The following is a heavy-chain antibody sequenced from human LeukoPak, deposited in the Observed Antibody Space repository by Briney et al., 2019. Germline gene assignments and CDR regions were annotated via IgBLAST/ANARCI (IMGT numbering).Heavy chain of an antibody. CDR2: INPNSGGT. V-gene: IGHV1-2*02. J-gene: IGHJ4*02. D-gene: IGHD1-1*01. Sequence: ASVKVSCKASGYTFTGYYMHWVRQAPGQGLEWMGWINPNSGGTNYAQKFQGRVTMTRDTSITTAYMELSGLRSDDTAVYYCARSGGYKWNFDYWGQGTLVTVSS. CDR3: ARSGGYKWNFDY. CDR1: GYTFTGYY.